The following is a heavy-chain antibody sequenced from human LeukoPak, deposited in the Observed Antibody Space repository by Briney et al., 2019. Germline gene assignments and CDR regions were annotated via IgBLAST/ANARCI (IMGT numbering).Heavy chain of an antibody. CDR1: GGSISSYY. J-gene: IGHJ4*02. Sequence: SETLSLTCTVSGGSISSYYWSWIRQPPGEGLEWIGYIYYSGSTNYNPSLKSRVTISVDTSKNQFSLKLSSVTAADTAVYYCARHPVRWRIDYWGQGTLVTVSS. CDR3: ARHPVRWRIDY. V-gene: IGHV4-59*08. D-gene: IGHD3-3*01. CDR2: IYYSGST.